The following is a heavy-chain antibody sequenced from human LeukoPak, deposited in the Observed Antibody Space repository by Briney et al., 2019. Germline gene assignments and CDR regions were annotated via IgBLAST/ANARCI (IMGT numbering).Heavy chain of an antibody. Sequence: GASVKVSCKASGYTFTVYYMDWVRQAPGQGIEWMGWINPNDGDTNYAQKFQGRVTMTRDTSISTAHMEVSRLRSDDTAVYYCARANFLYCSSSTCLFDYWGQGTLVTVSS. J-gene: IGHJ4*02. CDR2: INPNDGDT. D-gene: IGHD2-2*01. CDR3: ARANFLYCSSSTCLFDY. CDR1: GYTFTVYY. V-gene: IGHV1-2*02.